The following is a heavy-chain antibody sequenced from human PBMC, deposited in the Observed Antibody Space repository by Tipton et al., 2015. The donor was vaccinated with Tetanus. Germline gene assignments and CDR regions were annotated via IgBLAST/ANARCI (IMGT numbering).Heavy chain of an antibody. Sequence: TLSLTCAVYGASFSDYYWSWIRQAPGKGLEWIGEINHSGSTNHNPSLKSRVTISLDTSTSQFSLKLTSATAADTAVYYCARERIRLIGDVIFRYFDLWGRGTLVTVSS. CDR1: GASFSDYY. CDR3: ARERIRLIGDVIFRYFDL. J-gene: IGHJ2*01. CDR2: INHSGST. D-gene: IGHD3-3*02. V-gene: IGHV4-34*01.